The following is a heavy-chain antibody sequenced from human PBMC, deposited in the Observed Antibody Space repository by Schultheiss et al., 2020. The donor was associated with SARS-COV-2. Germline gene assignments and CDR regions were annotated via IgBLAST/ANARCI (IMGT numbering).Heavy chain of an antibody. J-gene: IGHJ2*01. CDR2: IYYSGST. V-gene: IGHV4-59*01. CDR3: ARDSYCSGGSCFDWFFDL. Sequence: GSLRLSCTVSGGSISSYYWSWIRQPAGKGLEWIGYIYYSGSTNYNPSLRNRVTISADTSANQFSLKLRSLTAADTAVYYCARDSYCSGGSCFDWFFDLWGRGTLVTVSS. D-gene: IGHD2-15*01. CDR1: GGSISSYY.